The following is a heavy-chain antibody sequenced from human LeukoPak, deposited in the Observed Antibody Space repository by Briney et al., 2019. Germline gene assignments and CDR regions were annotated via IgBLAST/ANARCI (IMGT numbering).Heavy chain of an antibody. CDR1: GFTFDDYA. D-gene: IGHD1-26*01. Sequence: GGSLRLSCAASGFTFDDYAMHWVRQAPGKGLEWVSGISWNSGSIGYADSVKGRFTISRDNAKNSLYLQMNSLRAEDTAVYYCARGYSVGATSWGQGTLVTVSS. CDR2: ISWNSGSI. CDR3: ARGYSVGATS. J-gene: IGHJ4*02. V-gene: IGHV3-9*01.